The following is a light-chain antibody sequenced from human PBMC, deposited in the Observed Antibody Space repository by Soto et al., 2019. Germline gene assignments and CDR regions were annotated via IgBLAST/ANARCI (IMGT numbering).Light chain of an antibody. CDR1: SGHTKHP. V-gene: IGLV4-69*01. Sequence: QPVLTQSPSASASLGASVRLTCTLSSGHTKHPIAWHQQQPQSGPRYLVRVDSDGSHKKGDEIPDRFSGSSSGAERYLTTSRLQSEDEVDFSCQAWGNCPSVFGTSTHLTVL. CDR3: QAWGNCPSV. CDR2: VDSDGSH. J-gene: IGLJ7*01.